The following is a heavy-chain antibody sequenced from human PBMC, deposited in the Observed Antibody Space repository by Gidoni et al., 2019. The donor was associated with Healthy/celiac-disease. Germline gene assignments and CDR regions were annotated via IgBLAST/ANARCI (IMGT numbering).Heavy chain of an antibody. D-gene: IGHD3-22*01. J-gene: IGHJ4*02. V-gene: IGHV3-11*05. Sequence: GRFTISRDNAKNSLYLQMNSLRAEDTAVYYCARDMGYYDSSGHIGPGYFDYWGQGTLVTVSS. CDR3: ARDMGYYDSSGHIGPGYFDY.